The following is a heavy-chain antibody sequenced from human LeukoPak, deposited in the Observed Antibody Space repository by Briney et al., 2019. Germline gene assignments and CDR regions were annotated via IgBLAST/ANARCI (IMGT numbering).Heavy chain of an antibody. J-gene: IGHJ4*02. D-gene: IGHD3-22*01. CDR1: GGSFSGYY. CDR3: AISQGYYYDSSGLFDY. CDR2: INHSGST. Sequence: PSETLSLTCAVYGGSFSGYYWSWIRQPPXXXXEWIGEINHSGSTNYNPSLKSRVTISVDTSKNQFSLKLSSVTAADTAVYYCAISQGYYYDSSGLFDYWGQGTLVTVSS. V-gene: IGHV4-34*01.